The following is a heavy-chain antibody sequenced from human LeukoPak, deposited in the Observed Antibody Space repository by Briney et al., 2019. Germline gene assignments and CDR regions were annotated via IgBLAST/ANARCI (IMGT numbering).Heavy chain of an antibody. J-gene: IGHJ4*02. CDR1: GLTFSKYG. D-gene: IGHD5-12*01. CDR2: VSSGDTYT. CDR3: GCGDRDSYDRIDQ. V-gene: IGHV3-21*01. Sequence: PGGSLRLSCAISGLTFSKYGMNWVRQAPGKGLEWVAAVSSGDTYTYYSDSVKGRFTISRDHTRESLNLQMNSLRVEDSAIYYCGCGDRDSYDRIDQWGRGTQVTVSS.